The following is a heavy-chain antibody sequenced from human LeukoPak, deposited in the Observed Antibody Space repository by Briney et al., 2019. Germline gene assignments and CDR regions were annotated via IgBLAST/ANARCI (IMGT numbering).Heavy chain of an antibody. CDR1: GFFFSTYT. D-gene: IGHD6-19*01. Sequence: GGSLRLSCAASGFFFSTYTMDWVRQAPGKGLEWVALILHDGSDKNYADSVKGRFTISRDNSKNTVHLQMNSLRPEVTAVYYCVRDGMARTPNAFDMWGQGTMVTVSS. CDR3: VRDGMARTPNAFDM. J-gene: IGHJ3*02. CDR2: ILHDGSDK. V-gene: IGHV3-30*04.